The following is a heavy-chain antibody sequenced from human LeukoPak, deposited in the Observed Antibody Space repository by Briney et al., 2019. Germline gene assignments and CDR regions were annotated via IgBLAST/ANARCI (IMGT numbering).Heavy chain of an antibody. J-gene: IGHJ4*02. V-gene: IGHV4-59*08. Sequence: SETLSLTCTVSGGSISSYYWSWIRQPPGKGLEWIGYIYYSGSTNYNPSLKSRVTISVDTSKNQFSLKLSSVTAADTAVYYCASYYDSSGYDHDYWGQGTLVTVSS. CDR3: ASYYDSSGYDHDY. D-gene: IGHD3-22*01. CDR2: IYYSGST. CDR1: GGSISSYY.